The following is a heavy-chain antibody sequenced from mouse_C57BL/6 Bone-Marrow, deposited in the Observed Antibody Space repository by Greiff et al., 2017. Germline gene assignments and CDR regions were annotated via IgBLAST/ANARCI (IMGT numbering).Heavy chain of an antibody. Sequence: EVHLVESGPELVKPGASVKIPCKASGYTFTDYNMDWVKQSHGKSLEWIGDINPNNGGTIYNQKFKGKATLTVDKSSSTAYMELRSLTSEDTAVYYCARRPTIVTPYYAMDYWGQGTSVTVSS. D-gene: IGHD2-5*01. CDR1: GYTFTDYN. CDR2: INPNNGGT. V-gene: IGHV1-18*01. J-gene: IGHJ4*01. CDR3: ARRPTIVTPYYAMDY.